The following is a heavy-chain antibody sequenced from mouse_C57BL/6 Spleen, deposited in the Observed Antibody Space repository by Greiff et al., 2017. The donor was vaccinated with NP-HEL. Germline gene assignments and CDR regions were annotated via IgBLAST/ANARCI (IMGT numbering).Heavy chain of an antibody. V-gene: IGHV1-55*01. CDR3: AISRGRYGNYGYYFDY. J-gene: IGHJ2*01. CDR1: GYTFTSYW. D-gene: IGHD2-1*01. CDR2: IYPGSGST. Sequence: QVQLQQPGAELVKPGASVKMSCKASGYTFTSYWITWVKQRPGQGLEWIGDIYPGSGSTNYNEKFKSKATLTVDTSSSTAYMQLSSLTSEDSAVYYCAISRGRYGNYGYYFDYWGKGTTLTVSS.